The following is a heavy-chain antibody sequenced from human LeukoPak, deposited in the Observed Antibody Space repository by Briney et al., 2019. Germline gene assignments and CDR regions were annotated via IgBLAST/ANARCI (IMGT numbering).Heavy chain of an antibody. V-gene: IGHV3-23*01. CDR3: ANWDYGGNGDY. J-gene: IGHJ4*02. Sequence: GGSLRLSCAASGFTFSSYAMSWVRQAPGKGLEWVSAISGSGGSTYYADSVKGRFTISRDNSKNTLYLQMNSLRAEDTAVYHCANWDYGGNGDYWGQGTLVTVSS. CDR1: GFTFSSYA. D-gene: IGHD4-23*01. CDR2: ISGSGGST.